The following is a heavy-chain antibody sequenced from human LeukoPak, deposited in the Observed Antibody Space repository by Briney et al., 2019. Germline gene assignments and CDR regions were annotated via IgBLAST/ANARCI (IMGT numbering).Heavy chain of an antibody. CDR2: ISYDGSNK. CDR3: AKSRYSGSGDAFDI. D-gene: IGHD1-26*01. J-gene: IGHJ3*02. Sequence: GGSLRLSCAASGFTFSSYGMHWVRQAPGKGLEWVAVISYDGSNKYYADSVKGRFTISRDNSKNTLYLQMNSLRAEDTAVYYCAKSRYSGSGDAFDIWGQGTMVTVSS. CDR1: GFTFSSYG. V-gene: IGHV3-30*18.